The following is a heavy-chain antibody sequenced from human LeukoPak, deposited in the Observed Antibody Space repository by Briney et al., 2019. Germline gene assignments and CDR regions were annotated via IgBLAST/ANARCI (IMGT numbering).Heavy chain of an antibody. CDR2: MNQDGSEK. D-gene: IGHD3-16*01. J-gene: IGHJ6*02. CDR3: ATYTHWVAGDV. CDR1: GFTFSNYS. V-gene: IGHV3-7*01. Sequence: GGSLRLSYAASGFTFSNYSMNWVRQAPGKGLEWVANMNQDGSEKDYVDSVKGRFTISRDNARNSLYLQMSSLRAEDTAVYYCATYTHWVAGDVWGQGTTVTVSS.